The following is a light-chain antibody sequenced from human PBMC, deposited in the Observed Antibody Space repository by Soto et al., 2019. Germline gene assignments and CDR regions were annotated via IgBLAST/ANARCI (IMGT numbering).Light chain of an antibody. CDR3: QQYTNTNNPWM. V-gene: IGKV1-5*01. CDR2: DAS. Sequence: DIQMTQSPSTLSASVGDRVTITCRASQTISNWLAWYQQKPGKAPKLLIYDASILESGVPSRFSGSGSGTEFTLIISGLQPDDSATYYCQQYTNTNNPWMFGQGTKVDIK. J-gene: IGKJ1*01. CDR1: QTISNW.